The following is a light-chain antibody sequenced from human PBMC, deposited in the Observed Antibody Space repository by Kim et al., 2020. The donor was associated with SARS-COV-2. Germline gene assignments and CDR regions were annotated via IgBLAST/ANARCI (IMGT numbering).Light chain of an antibody. CDR3: QKYNRAPWT. Sequence: DIHMTQSPSSLSASVGDRVTITCRASQGISKYLAWYQQKPGKVPKLLIYAASTLQSGVPSRFSGSGSGTDFTLTISSLQPEDVATYYCQKYNRAPWTFGQGTKVDIK. CDR2: AAS. CDR1: QGISKY. V-gene: IGKV1-27*01. J-gene: IGKJ1*01.